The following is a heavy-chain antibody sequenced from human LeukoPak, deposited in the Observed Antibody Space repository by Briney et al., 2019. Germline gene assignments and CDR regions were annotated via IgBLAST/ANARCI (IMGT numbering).Heavy chain of an antibody. CDR3: AKDVAVGATILSY. D-gene: IGHD1-26*01. CDR2: IWYDGSNK. V-gene: IGHV3-33*06. J-gene: IGHJ4*02. CDR1: GFTFSSYG. Sequence: PGRSLRLSCAASGFTFSSYGMHWVRQAPGKGLEWVAVIWYDGSNKYYADSVKGRFTISRDNSKNTLHLQMNSLRAEDTAVYYCAKDVAVGATILSYWGQGTLVTVSS.